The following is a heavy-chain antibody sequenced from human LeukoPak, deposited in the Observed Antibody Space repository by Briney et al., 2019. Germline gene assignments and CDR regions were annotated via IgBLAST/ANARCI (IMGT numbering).Heavy chain of an antibody. CDR3: ARVLWGYYDSSGPPYFDY. J-gene: IGHJ4*02. V-gene: IGHV3-30*04. CDR1: GFNFSSYA. CDR2: ISYDGSNK. D-gene: IGHD3-22*01. Sequence: GGSLTLSCAASGFNFSSYAIHWVRQAPGKGLEWVAVISYDGSNKYYADSVKGRFTISRDNSKNTLYLQMNSLRAEDTAVYYCARVLWGYYDSSGPPYFDYWGQGTLVTVSS.